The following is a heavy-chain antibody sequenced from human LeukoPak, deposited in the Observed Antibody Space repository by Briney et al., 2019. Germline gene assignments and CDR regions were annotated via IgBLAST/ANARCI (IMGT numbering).Heavy chain of an antibody. D-gene: IGHD2-8*02. CDR3: AREGPLVVAISDY. Sequence: PSQTLSLTCTVSGGSISSGDYYWSWIRQPPGKGLEWIGYIYYSGSTYYNPSLKSRVTISVDTSKNQFSLKLSSVTAADTAVYYCAREGPLVVAISDYWGQGTLVTVSS. CDR1: GGSISSGDYY. CDR2: IYYSGST. V-gene: IGHV4-30-4*01. J-gene: IGHJ4*02.